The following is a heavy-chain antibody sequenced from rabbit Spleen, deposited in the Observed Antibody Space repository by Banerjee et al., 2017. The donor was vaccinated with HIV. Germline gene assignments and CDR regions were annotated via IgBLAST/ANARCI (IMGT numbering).Heavy chain of an antibody. CDR3: ARDLVGTGDAGYGIFNL. Sequence: QEQLVEYGGGLVQPEGSLTLTCTASGIDLMSIAMSWGRRAPGKGLEWIGDSFPVFGITNYANGVKGRFTISSDNAQNTVDLQMINLTPADTAAYFCARDLVGTGDAGYGIFNLWGQGTLVPS. J-gene: IGHJ4*01. CDR2: SFPVFGIT. V-gene: IGHV1S47*01. D-gene: IGHD4-2*01. CDR1: GIDLMSIA.